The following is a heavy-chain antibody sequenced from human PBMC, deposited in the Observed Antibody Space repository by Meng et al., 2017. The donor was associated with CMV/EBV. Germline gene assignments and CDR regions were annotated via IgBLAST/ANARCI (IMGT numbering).Heavy chain of an antibody. CDR1: GFTFSSYW. V-gene: IGHV3-7*01. J-gene: IGHJ4*02. CDR2: IKQDGSEK. Sequence: GEALKISCAASGFTFSSYWMSWVRQAPGKGLEWVANIKQDGSEKYYGDSVKGRFTISRDNAKNSLYLQMNSLRAEDTAVYYCAREAAAGAPDYWGQGTLVTVSS. CDR3: AREAAAGAPDY. D-gene: IGHD6-13*01.